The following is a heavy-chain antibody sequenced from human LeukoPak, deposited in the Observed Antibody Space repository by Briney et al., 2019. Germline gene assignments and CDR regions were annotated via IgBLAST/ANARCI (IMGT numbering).Heavy chain of an antibody. CDR3: ASLSSTGMIVANDY. CDR2: MNPNSGNT. Sequence: ASVKVSCKASGYTFTSYDINWVRQATGQGLEWMGWMNPNSGNTGYAQKFQGRVTMTRNTSISTAYMELSSLRSEDTAVYYCASLSSTGMIVANDYWGQGTLVTVSS. J-gene: IGHJ4*02. D-gene: IGHD3-22*01. V-gene: IGHV1-8*01. CDR1: GYTFTSYD.